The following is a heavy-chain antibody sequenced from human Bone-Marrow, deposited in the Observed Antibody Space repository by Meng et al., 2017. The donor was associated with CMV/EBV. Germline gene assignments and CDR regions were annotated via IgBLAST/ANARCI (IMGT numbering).Heavy chain of an antibody. CDR1: GGTFSSYA. V-gene: IGHV1-69*05. D-gene: IGHD2-2*01. CDR2: IIPIFGTA. J-gene: IGHJ6*02. Sequence: SVKVSCKASGGTFSSYAISWVRQAPGQGLEWMGGIIPIFGTANYAQKFQGRVTITTDESTSTAYMELSILRSEDKAVYYCASYNHCSSTSCYEMYYYYYGMDVWGQGTTVTVSS. CDR3: ASYNHCSSTSCYEMYYYYYGMDV.